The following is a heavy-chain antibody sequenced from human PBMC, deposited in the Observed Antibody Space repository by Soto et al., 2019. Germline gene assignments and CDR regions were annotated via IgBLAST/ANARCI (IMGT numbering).Heavy chain of an antibody. CDR1: GYNFFDYG. D-gene: IGHD1-1*01. Sequence: QIQLVQSGAEVKKPGASVKVSCKASGYNFFDYGVSWVRQAPGQSRAWMGWVSPKSGSTDYARKVQGRVTMTTNIATSTAYMELRGLISDDTGVYYCARGRTVSSIGPLLVWGEGTLGSVST. V-gene: IGHV1-18*01. J-gene: IGHJ1*01. CDR2: VSPKSGST. CDR3: ARGRTVSSIGPLLV.